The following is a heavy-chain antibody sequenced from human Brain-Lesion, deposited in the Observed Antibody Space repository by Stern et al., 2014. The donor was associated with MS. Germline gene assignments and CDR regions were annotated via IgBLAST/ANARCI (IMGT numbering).Heavy chain of an antibody. CDR1: GSTPPELS. V-gene: IGHV1-24*01. Sequence: DQLVESGAEVKKPGASVKASCKVSGSTPPELSMHWVRQAPRKGLEWMGGFVPEDGETIYAQKFQGRVTMTEDTSTDTAYMELSSLRSEDTAVYYCATLSPGAGGNYYRHFDYWGQGTLVTVSS. CDR3: ATLSPGAGGNYYRHFDY. D-gene: IGHD1-26*01. CDR2: FVPEDGET. J-gene: IGHJ4*02.